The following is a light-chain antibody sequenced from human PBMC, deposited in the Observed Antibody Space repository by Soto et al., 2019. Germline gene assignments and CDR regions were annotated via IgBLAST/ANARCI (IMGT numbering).Light chain of an antibody. Sequence: EIVLTQSPGTLSLSPGERATLSCTASQSVAGNFLAWYQQRPGQAPRLLISAASSRATAIPDRFSGSGSGTEFTLTISGLEPGDSAVYFSQQYGNSPLTFGPGTKLNIK. CDR3: QQYGNSPLT. J-gene: IGKJ3*01. CDR1: QSVAGNF. V-gene: IGKV3-20*01. CDR2: AAS.